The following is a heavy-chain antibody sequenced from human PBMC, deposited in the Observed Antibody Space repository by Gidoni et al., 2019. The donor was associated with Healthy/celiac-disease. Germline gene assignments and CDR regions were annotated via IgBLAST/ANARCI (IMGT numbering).Heavy chain of an antibody. D-gene: IGHD3-10*01. CDR1: GGSISSYY. J-gene: IGHJ4*02. V-gene: IGHV4-59*01. CDR3: ATYFYGSGSYIY. CDR2: IYYSGST. Sequence: QVQLQESGPGLVKPSETLSLTCTFSGGSISSYYWSWIRQPPGKGLEWIGYIYYSGSTNYNPSLKSRVTISVDTSKNQFSLKLSSVTAADTAVYYCATYFYGSGSYIYWGQGTLVTVSS.